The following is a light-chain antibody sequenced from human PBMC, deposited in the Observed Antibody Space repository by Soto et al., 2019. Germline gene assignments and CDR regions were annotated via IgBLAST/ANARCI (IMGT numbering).Light chain of an antibody. CDR1: SNDVGGYNY. V-gene: IGLV2-14*01. Sequence: QSALTQPASVSGTPGQSITISCTGSSNDVGGYNYVSWYQQHPGKAPILMIYDVSDRPSGVSNRFSGSKSGNTASLTISGLQAEDEADYYCSSYTSSSTRVFGTGTKVTVL. J-gene: IGLJ1*01. CDR3: SSYTSSSTRV. CDR2: DVS.